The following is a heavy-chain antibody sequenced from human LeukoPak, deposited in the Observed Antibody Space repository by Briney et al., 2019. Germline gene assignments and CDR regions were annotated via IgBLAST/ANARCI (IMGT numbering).Heavy chain of an antibody. CDR3: ARGGTYALA. CDR1: GGSISSYF. CDR2: ISHSGST. D-gene: IGHD3-16*01. V-gene: IGHV4-59*01. Sequence: SETLSLTCTVSGGSISSYFWSWIRQSPGKGLEWIGYISHSGSTNYNPSLKSRVTISVDTSKNQFSLKLSSVTAADTAVYYCARGGTYALAWGQGTLVTVSS. J-gene: IGHJ5*02.